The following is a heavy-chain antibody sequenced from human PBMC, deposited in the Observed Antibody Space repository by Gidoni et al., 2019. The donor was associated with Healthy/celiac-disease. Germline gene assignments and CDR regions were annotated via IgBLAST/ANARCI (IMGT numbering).Heavy chain of an antibody. CDR3: ARGDGIVGALRN. D-gene: IGHD1-26*01. CDR1: GGSFSGYS. CDR2: INHSGST. V-gene: IGHV4-34*01. Sequence: QVQLQQWGAGLLKPSETLSLASAVYGGSFSGYSWSWIRQPTGKGLEWIGEINHSGSTNYNPSLKSRVTISVDTAKNQFSLKLSSVTAADTVVYYCARGDGIVGALRNWGQGTLVTVSS. J-gene: IGHJ4*02.